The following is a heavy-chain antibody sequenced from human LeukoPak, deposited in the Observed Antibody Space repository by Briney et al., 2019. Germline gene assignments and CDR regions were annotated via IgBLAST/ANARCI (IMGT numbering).Heavy chain of an antibody. J-gene: IGHJ4*02. CDR3: ARAGMGDTYYDILTGYYY. D-gene: IGHD3-9*01. V-gene: IGHV1-2*02. CDR2: INPNSGGT. Sequence: GASVKVSCKASGYTFTGYYMHWVRQAPGQGLEWMGWINPNSGGTNYAQEFQGRVTMTRDTSISTAYMELSRLRSDDTAVYYCARAGMGDTYYDILTGYYYWGQGTLVTVSS. CDR1: GYTFTGYY.